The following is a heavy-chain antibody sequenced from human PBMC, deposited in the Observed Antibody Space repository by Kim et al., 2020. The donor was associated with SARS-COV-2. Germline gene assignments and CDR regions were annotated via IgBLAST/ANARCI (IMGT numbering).Heavy chain of an antibody. CDR1: GFTFSSYA. CDR2: ISGSGGST. Sequence: GGSLRLSCAASGFTFSSYAMSWVRQAPGKGLEWVSAISGSGGSTYYADSVKGRFTISRDNSKNTLYLQMNSLRAEDTAVYYCAKDLDLENIRVEGAFDIWGQGTMVTVSS. CDR3: AKDLDLENIRVEGAFDI. D-gene: IGHD2-8*02. J-gene: IGHJ3*02. V-gene: IGHV3-23*01.